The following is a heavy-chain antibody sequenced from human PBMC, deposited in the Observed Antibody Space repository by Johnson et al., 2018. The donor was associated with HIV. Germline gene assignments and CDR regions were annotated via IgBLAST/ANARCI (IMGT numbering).Heavy chain of an antibody. D-gene: IGHD1-26*01. J-gene: IGHJ3*02. Sequence: VQLVESGGGVVQPGRSLRLSCAASGFTFISYAMHWVRQAPRKGLEWVSGISWNSGSTYYADSVKGRFTISRENAKNSLYLQVHSLRAGDTALYYCARGSYDGDSFDIWGQGTVVTVSS. V-gene: IGHV3/OR16-10*03. CDR3: ARGSYDGDSFDI. CDR2: ISWNSGST. CDR1: GFTFISYA.